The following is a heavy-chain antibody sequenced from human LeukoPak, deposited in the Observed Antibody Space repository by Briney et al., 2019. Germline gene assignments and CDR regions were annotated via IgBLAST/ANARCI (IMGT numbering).Heavy chain of an antibody. CDR1: GFTFSSYS. CDR3: ARDSSGSYYGDAFDI. D-gene: IGHD1-26*01. V-gene: IGHV3-21*01. Sequence: GGSLRLSCAASGFTFSSYSMNWVRQAPGKGLGWVSSISSSSSYIYYADSVKGRFTITRDNAKNSLYLQMNSLRAEDTAVYYCARDSSGSYYGDAFDIWGQGTMVTVSS. J-gene: IGHJ3*02. CDR2: ISSSSSYI.